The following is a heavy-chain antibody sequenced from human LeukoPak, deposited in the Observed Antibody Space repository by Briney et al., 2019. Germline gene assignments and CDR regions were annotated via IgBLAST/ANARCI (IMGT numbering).Heavy chain of an antibody. V-gene: IGHV3-11*04. J-gene: IGHJ4*02. CDR1: GFTFSDYY. Sequence: PGGSLRLSCAASGFTFSDYYMSWIRQAPGRGLESVSYISGNSRTIYYADSVKGRFTISRDNAKNSLYLQMNSLRAEDTAVYYCARRYYSDSSGYLYWGQGTLVTVSS. CDR3: ARRYYSDSSGYLY. D-gene: IGHD3-22*01. CDR2: ISGNSRTI.